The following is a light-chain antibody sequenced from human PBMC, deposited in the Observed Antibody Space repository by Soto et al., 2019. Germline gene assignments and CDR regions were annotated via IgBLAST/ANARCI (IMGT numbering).Light chain of an antibody. CDR2: EVT. CDR3: CSYAGIYTLV. J-gene: IGLJ2*01. CDR1: SSDVGIYNY. Sequence: QLVLTQPASVSGSPGQSIAISCTGSSSDVGIYNYVSWYQQHPGKVPKLIIYEVTNRPSGVSNRFSGSKSGNTASLTISGLQAEDEADYYCCSYAGIYTLVFGGGTKVTVL. V-gene: IGLV2-14*01.